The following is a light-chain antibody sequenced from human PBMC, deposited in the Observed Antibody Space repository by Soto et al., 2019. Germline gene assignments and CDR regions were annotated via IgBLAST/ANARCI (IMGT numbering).Light chain of an antibody. CDR1: SSDVGGYNH. V-gene: IGLV2-8*01. Sequence: QSALTQPPSASGSPGQSVTISCTGSSSDVGGYNHVSWYQQLPGKAPKLVIYDVSKRPSGVPDRFSGSKSGNTASLTISGLQAEDEAEYYCCSYTDGSSLVFGGGTKLTVL. J-gene: IGLJ3*02. CDR2: DVS. CDR3: CSYTDGSSLV.